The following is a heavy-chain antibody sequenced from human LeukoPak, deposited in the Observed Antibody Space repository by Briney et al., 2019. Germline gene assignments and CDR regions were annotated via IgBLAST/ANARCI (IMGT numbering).Heavy chain of an antibody. CDR3: ARGRGSSWSPFDY. Sequence: PSETLSLTCAVYGGSFSGYYWSWIRQPPGKGLEWIGEINHSGSTNYNPSLKSRVTISVDTSKNQFSLKLSSVTAADTAVYYCARGRGSSWSPFDYWGQGTLVTVSS. J-gene: IGHJ4*02. CDR1: GGSFSGYY. CDR2: INHSGST. V-gene: IGHV4-34*01. D-gene: IGHD6-13*01.